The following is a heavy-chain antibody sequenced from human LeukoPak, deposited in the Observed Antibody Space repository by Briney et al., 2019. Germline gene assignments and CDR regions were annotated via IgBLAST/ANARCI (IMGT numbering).Heavy chain of an antibody. D-gene: IGHD6-13*01. CDR2: IRYDGSNK. CDR3: AKDFSRIAAAIDI. V-gene: IGHV3-30*02. CDR1: GFTFSSLG. Sequence: PGGSLRLSCVASGFTFSSLGMHWVRQAPGKGLEWVAFIRYDGSNKYYADSVKGRFTISRDNSKNTLYLQMNSLRAEDTAVYYCAKDFSRIAAAIDIWGQGAMATVSS. J-gene: IGHJ3*02.